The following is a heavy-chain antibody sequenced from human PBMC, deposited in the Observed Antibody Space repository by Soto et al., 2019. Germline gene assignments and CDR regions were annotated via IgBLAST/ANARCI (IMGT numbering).Heavy chain of an antibody. V-gene: IGHV1-18*01. CDR3: ARGGTYYYDSSGYPDFDY. CDR2: ISAYNGNT. D-gene: IGHD3-22*01. J-gene: IGHJ4*02. Sequence: ASVKVSCKASGYTFTSYGISWVRQAPGQGLEWMGWISAYNGNTNYAQKLQGRVTMTTDTSTSTAYMELRSLRSDDTAVYYCARGGTYYYDSSGYPDFDYWGQGTLVTVSS. CDR1: GYTFTSYG.